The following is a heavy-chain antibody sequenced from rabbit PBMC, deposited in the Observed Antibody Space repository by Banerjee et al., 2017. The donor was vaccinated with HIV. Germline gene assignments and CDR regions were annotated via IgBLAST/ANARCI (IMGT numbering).Heavy chain of an antibody. CDR3: ARDLAAVIGWNFGL. Sequence: EESGGGLVKPAGSLTLSCTASGFSFSNKYVMCWVRQAPGKGLEWIACINTSSGNTVYATWAKGRFTISKTSWTTVTLQMTSLTAADTATYFCARDLAAVIGWNFGLWGQGTLVTVS. CDR2: INTSSGNT. D-gene: IGHD1-1*01. J-gene: IGHJ3*01. V-gene: IGHV1S45*01. CDR1: GFSFSNKYV.